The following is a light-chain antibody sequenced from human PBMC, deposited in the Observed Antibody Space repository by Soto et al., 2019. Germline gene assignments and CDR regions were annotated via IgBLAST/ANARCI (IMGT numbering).Light chain of an antibody. Sequence: DIQMTQSPSSLSASVGDRVTITCQASQDISNYLNWYQQKPGKAPKLLIYDASNLETGVPSRFSGSGSGTYFTFTISSLQPEDIATYYCQQYDHLPPTFGGGTKVEIK. CDR2: DAS. CDR1: QDISNY. J-gene: IGKJ4*01. CDR3: QQYDHLPPT. V-gene: IGKV1-33*01.